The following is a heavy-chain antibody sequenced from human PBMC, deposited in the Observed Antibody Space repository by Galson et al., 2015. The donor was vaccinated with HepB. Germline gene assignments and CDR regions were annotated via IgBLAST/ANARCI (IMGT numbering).Heavy chain of an antibody. Sequence: SLRLSCAASGFTFSNYWMHWVRQAPGKGLLWVARINSDGSSKTYADSVKGRFTISRDNAKNTLYLQMDSLRAEDTALYYCAREGGYCASDVCYKYCDSWGQGALVTVSS. CDR1: GFTFSNYW. J-gene: IGHJ4*02. V-gene: IGHV3-74*01. D-gene: IGHD2-8*01. CDR2: INSDGSSK. CDR3: AREGGYCASDVCYKYCDS.